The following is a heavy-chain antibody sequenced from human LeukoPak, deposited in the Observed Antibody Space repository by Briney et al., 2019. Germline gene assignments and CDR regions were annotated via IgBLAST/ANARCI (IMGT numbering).Heavy chain of an antibody. CDR2: IKQDGREN. V-gene: IGHV3-7*01. CDR3: ARSRGNGDDTPYNWFDL. Sequence: SLTLSYADCGFIFHHYWMSWVRQTQAKGLQWVANIKQDGRENHYVDAVKGQFTISRDNAENPLFLQMNSLRAEDTAVYYCARSRGNGDDTPYNWFDLWGRGVLVTVSS. J-gene: IGHJ5*02. CDR1: GFIFHHYW. D-gene: IGHD2-8*01.